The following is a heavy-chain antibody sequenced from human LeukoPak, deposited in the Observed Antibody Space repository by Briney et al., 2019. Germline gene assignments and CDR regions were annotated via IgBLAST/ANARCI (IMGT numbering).Heavy chain of an antibody. CDR1: GGSISSYY. CDR2: IYYSGST. CDR3: ASSPPVGSSLLDAFDI. V-gene: IGHV4-59*01. D-gene: IGHD6-13*01. Sequence: SETLSLTCTVSGGSISSYYWSWIRQPPGKGLEWIGYIYYSGSTNYNPSLKSRVTISVDTSKNQFSLKLSSVTAADTAVYYCASSPPVGSSLLDAFDIWGQGTMVTVSS. J-gene: IGHJ3*02.